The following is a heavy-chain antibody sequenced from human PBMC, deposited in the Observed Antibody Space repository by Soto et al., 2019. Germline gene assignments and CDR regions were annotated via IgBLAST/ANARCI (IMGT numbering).Heavy chain of an antibody. CDR3: TRGITGTSGYWFDP. D-gene: IGHD1-20*01. V-gene: IGHV3-73*01. Sequence: WWSLRLSCSASVFTFSGSAMHWFRQASGKGLEWVGRIRSKANSYATAYAASVKGRFTISRDDSKNMAYLQMNSLKTEDTAVYYCTRGITGTSGYWFDPWGQGTLVTVSS. CDR1: VFTFSGSA. J-gene: IGHJ5*02. CDR2: IRSKANSYAT.